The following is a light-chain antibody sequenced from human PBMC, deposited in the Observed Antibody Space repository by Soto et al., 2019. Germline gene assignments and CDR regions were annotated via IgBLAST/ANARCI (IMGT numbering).Light chain of an antibody. Sequence: EIVFAQFPTTVLLSXSERATLAFRASQSVSSYLAWYQQKPGQAPRLLIYDASNWATGIPARFSGSGSGTDFTLTISSLEPEDFAVYYCQQRSNRITFGQGTRLEIK. CDR1: QSVSSY. V-gene: IGKV3-11*01. J-gene: IGKJ5*01. CDR3: QQRSNRIT. CDR2: DAS.